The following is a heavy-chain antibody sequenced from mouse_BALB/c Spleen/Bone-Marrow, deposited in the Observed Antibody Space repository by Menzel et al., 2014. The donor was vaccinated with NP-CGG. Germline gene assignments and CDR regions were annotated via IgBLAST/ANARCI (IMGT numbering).Heavy chain of an antibody. CDR2: ISGDGRYT. CDR3: ARHAYYDQTEVSFVC. V-gene: IGHV5-9-2*01. CDR1: GFSFSNYG. D-gene: IGHD2-4*01. J-gene: IGHJ3*01. Sequence: EVKVEESGGGLVKSGGSLKLSCAASGFSFSNYGMSWPRQTPGKRLGWVATISGDGRYTFYSDSVKGRFTISRDNAKNNLYLQLSGLRSEDTALYYCARHAYYDQTEVSFVCWGQGTLVTVSA.